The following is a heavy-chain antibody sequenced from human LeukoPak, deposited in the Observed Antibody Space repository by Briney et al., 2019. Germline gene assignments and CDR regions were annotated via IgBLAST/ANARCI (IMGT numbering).Heavy chain of an antibody. CDR2: INPNSGGT. Sequence: ASVKVSCKASGYTFTGYYMHWGRQAPGQGLEWMGWINPNSGGTNYAQKFQGRVTMTRDTSISTAYMELSRLRSDDTAVYYCARGLSLEAGSYKYWGQGTLVTVSS. CDR3: ARGLSLEAGSYKY. CDR1: GYTFTGYY. D-gene: IGHD1-26*01. J-gene: IGHJ4*02. V-gene: IGHV1-2*02.